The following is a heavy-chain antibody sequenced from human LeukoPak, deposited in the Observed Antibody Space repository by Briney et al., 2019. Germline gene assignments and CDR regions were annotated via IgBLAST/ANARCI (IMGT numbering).Heavy chain of an antibody. CDR3: ARTQYYVFDY. D-gene: IGHD3-10*02. V-gene: IGHV4-59*01. J-gene: IGHJ4*02. CDR1: GGSIRSYY. Sequence: SETLSLTCTVSGGSIRSYYWSWIRQPPGKGLEWIGYIYYGGNTNYNPSLKSRVTISVDTSKNQFSLKLSSVTAADTAVYYCARTQYYVFDYWGQGTLVTVSS. CDR2: IYYGGNT.